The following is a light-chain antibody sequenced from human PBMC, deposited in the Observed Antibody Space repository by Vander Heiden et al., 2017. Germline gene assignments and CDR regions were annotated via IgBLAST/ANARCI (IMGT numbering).Light chain of an antibody. CDR1: QGSSSA. CDR3: QQVNSYPIT. CDR2: DAS. J-gene: IGKJ5*01. V-gene: IGKV1-13*02. Sequence: AIQLTQSPSSLSASVGDRVTITCRASQGSSSALAWYQQKPGKAPKLLIYDASSLESGVPSRFSGSGSGTDFTLTISSLQPEDFATYYCQQVNSYPITFGQGTPLEIK.